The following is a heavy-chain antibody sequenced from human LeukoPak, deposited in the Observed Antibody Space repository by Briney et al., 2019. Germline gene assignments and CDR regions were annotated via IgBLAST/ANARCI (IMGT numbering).Heavy chain of an antibody. D-gene: IGHD4-17*01. CDR1: GVSMSTYY. V-gene: IGHV4-4*07. Sequence: AETLSLPCSVSGVSMSTYYWSWIRQTPGKGLEWIGRIQGSGSNDYNPSLKRRVTISVDMYTAKFSLKLSYVTAADTAMYYCARETTDPYNYYYLDVWGKRIPVIVSS. J-gene: IGHJ6*03. CDR3: ARETTDPYNYYYLDV. CDR2: IQGSGSN.